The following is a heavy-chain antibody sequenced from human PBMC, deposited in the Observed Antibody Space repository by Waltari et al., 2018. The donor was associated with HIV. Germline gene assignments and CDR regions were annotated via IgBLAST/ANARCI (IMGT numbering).Heavy chain of an antibody. CDR3: AGQDYGDYIDW. D-gene: IGHD4-17*01. Sequence: QLRLQESGPRLVKPSETLSLTCTVSGGSISSSIYHWGWIRQPPGKGLEWIGSIYYSGGTYYKPSLKSRVTISVDTSKNQFSLRLSSVTAADTAVYYCAGQDYGDYIDWWGQGTLVTVFS. V-gene: IGHV4-39*01. J-gene: IGHJ4*02. CDR2: IYYSGGT. CDR1: GGSISSSIYH.